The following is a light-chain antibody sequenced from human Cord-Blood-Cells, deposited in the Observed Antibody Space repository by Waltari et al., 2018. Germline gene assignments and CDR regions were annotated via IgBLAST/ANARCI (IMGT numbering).Light chain of an antibody. CDR1: RSTLGINT. V-gene: IGLV1-44*01. CDR2: SNN. CDR3: AAWDDSLNGHV. J-gene: IGLJ1*01. Sequence: QSVLTQPPSASGPPGQRVTISCSGSRSTLGINTVHWHPQLPGTAPKPLIYSNNQRPSGVPDRFSGSKSGTSASLAISGLQSEDEADYYCAAWDDSLNGHVFGTGTKVTVL.